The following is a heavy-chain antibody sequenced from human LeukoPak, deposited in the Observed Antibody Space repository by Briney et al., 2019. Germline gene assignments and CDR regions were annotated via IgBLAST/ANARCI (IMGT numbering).Heavy chain of an antibody. CDR2: IYYSGST. Sequence: SETLSLTCTVSGGSISSSNYYWGWIRQPPGKGLEWIGSIYYSGSTYYNPSLKSRVTISVDTSKNKFSLKLSSVTAADTAVYYCARHSSSTSPDRYWGQGTLVTVSS. CDR3: ARHSSSTSPDRY. CDR1: GGSISSSNYY. V-gene: IGHV4-39*01. J-gene: IGHJ4*02. D-gene: IGHD2-2*01.